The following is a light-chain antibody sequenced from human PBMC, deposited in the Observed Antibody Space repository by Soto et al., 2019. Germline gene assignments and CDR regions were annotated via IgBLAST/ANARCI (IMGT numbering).Light chain of an antibody. J-gene: IGLJ2*01. CDR2: DVS. Sequence: QSVLTQPASVSGSPGQSITISCTGTSSDVGGYNYVSWYQQHPGKAPKLMIYDVSNRPSGVSNRFSGSKSANTASLTISGLQAEDEAVYFCSSYTGSSTYVVFGGGTKLTVL. CDR1: SSDVGGYNY. CDR3: SSYTGSSTYVV. V-gene: IGLV2-14*01.